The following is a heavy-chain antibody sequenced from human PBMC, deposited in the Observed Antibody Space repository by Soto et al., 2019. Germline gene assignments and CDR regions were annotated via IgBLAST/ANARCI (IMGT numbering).Heavy chain of an antibody. Sequence: SDTLSLSCRGSTGSINVYYWNWIRQSPGRGLKWIAFIYSIRSTNYNPSLNSRATISVGRSKNQVALKLTSVNAADKAVYYCARGKRDSTSCLDVWGQGTTVTVSS. CDR3: ARGKRDSTSCLDV. CDR1: TGSINVYY. J-gene: IGHJ6*02. V-gene: IGHV4-59*12. D-gene: IGHD2-2*01. CDR2: IYSIRST.